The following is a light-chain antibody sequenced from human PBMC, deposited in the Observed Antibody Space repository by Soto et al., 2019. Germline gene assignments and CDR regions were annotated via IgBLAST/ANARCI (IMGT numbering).Light chain of an antibody. CDR1: QSVSSN. J-gene: IGKJ1*01. CDR2: GAS. V-gene: IGKV3-15*01. CDR3: QQDNKWPRT. Sequence: ETVMTQPPATLSVSPGERATLSCRASQSVSSNLAWYQQKPGQAPRLLIYGASTRATGIPDRFSGSGSGTEFTLTISSLQSEDFAVYYCQQDNKWPRTFGQGTKVDIK.